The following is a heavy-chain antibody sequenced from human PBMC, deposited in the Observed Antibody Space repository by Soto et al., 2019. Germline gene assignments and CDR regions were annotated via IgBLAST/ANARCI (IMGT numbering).Heavy chain of an antibody. D-gene: IGHD2-2*01. J-gene: IGHJ3*02. Sequence: GGSLRLSCAVSGFSVSSNYMSWVCQAPGKGLEWVSILCSGANTHNADSVRGTFTISRDNAKNTLYLQMNSLRAEDTAVYYCARAGLGYCTSTSCHPGFDIWGQGTMVTVSS. CDR1: GFSVSSNY. CDR2: LCSGANT. CDR3: ARAGLGYCTSTSCHPGFDI. V-gene: IGHV3-66*01.